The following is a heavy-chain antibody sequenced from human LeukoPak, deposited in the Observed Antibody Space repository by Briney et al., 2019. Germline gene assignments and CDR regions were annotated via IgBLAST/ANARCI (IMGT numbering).Heavy chain of an antibody. D-gene: IGHD6-19*01. CDR2: IYPDDSDT. CDR1: GYSFSNYW. Sequence: GESLKISCRGSGYSFSNYWIAWVRQMPGKGLEWMGIIYPDDSDTRYSPSFQGQVTISADKSTTTAYLQWNSLKASDPAMYYCARSSDWDFDYWGQGTLVTVSS. J-gene: IGHJ4*02. CDR3: ARSSDWDFDY. V-gene: IGHV5-51*01.